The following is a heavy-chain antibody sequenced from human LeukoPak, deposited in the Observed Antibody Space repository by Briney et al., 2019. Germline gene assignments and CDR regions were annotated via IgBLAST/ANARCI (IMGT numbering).Heavy chain of an antibody. CDR3: AKTTVTTSLPFDY. CDR1: GFTFSSYE. CDR2: ISSSGSTI. J-gene: IGHJ4*02. Sequence: QPGGSLRLPCAASGFTFSSYEMNGVRQAPGKGGGGVSYISSSGSTIYYADSVKGRFTISRDNAKNSLYLQMNSLRAEDTAVYYCAKTTVTTSLPFDYWGQGTLVTVSS. D-gene: IGHD4-17*01. V-gene: IGHV3-48*03.